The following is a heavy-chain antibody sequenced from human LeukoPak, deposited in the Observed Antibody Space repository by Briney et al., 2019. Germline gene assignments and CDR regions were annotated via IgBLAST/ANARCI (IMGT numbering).Heavy chain of an antibody. CDR2: IRSKTDGGTT. Sequence: GESLRLSCAASGLTFSNVWMTWVRQAPGKGLKWVRRIRSKTDGGTTDYAAPVKGRFTISRDDSRNTLYLQMNSLKTDDTAVYYCSTEIAVTAPFDYWGQGALVTVSS. CDR3: STEIAVTAPFDY. D-gene: IGHD6-19*01. V-gene: IGHV3-15*01. J-gene: IGHJ4*02. CDR1: GLTFSNVW.